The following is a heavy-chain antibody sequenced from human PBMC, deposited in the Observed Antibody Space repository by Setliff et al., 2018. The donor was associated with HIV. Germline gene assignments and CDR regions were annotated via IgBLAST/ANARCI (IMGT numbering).Heavy chain of an antibody. CDR3: TRDGGGDYGVYAPDY. D-gene: IGHD4-17*01. CDR1: GFTVSSNY. J-gene: IGHJ4*02. V-gene: IGHV3-49*04. Sequence: GGSLRLSCAASGFTVSSNYMSWVRQAPGKGLEWVGLVRGIAYGGTTEYAASVRGRFTISRDDSKNIAYLQMNSLKTEDTAVYFCTRDGGGDYGVYAPDYWGQGTLVTVSS. CDR2: VRGIAYGGTT.